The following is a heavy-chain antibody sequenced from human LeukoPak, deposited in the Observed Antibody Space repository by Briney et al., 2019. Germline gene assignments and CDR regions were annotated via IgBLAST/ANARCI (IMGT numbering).Heavy chain of an antibody. V-gene: IGHV4-61*02. Sequence: SETLSLTCSVSGGSISSGSYYWSWIRQPAGKGLEWIGRINLSGNINYNPSLRSRVTMSVGTSKNQFSLKLTSMTAADTAVYYCARLLLPATMGAFDIWGQGTMVTVSS. CDR1: GGSISSGSYY. CDR3: ARLLLPATMGAFDI. D-gene: IGHD2-2*01. CDR2: INLSGNI. J-gene: IGHJ3*02.